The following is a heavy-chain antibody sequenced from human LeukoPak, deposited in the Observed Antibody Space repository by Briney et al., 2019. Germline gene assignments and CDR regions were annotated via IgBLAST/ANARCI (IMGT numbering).Heavy chain of an antibody. J-gene: IGHJ4*02. CDR3: ARDHSSSGQLFDY. CDR2: INPNSGGT. V-gene: IGHV1-2*02. Sequence: WASVKVSCKASGFTFTGYYMHWVRQAPGQGLEWMGWINPNSGGTNYAQKFQGRVTMTRDTSITTAYMELRSLTSDDTAVYYCARDHSSSGQLFDYWGQGTLVTVSS. D-gene: IGHD6-25*01. CDR1: GFTFTGYY.